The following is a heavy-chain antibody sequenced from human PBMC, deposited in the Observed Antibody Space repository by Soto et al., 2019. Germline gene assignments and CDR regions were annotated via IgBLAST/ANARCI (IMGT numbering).Heavy chain of an antibody. V-gene: IGHV3-15*01. CDR3: TTGAYFDY. CDR2: LKSKTDGGTT. CDR1: GFTFSNAW. J-gene: IGHJ4*02. Sequence: GGSLRLSCAASGFTFSNAWMSWVRQAPGKGQEWVGHLKSKTDGGTTDYAAPVKGKFTISRDDSKNTLYLQMNSLETEDTAVCYCTTGAYFDYWGQGTLVTVSS.